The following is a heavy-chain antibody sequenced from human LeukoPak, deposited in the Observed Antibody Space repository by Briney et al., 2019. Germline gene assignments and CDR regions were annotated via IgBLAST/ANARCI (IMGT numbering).Heavy chain of an antibody. CDR1: GFTFSSYS. CDR2: ISGSSSYI. V-gene: IGHV3-21*01. D-gene: IGHD3-10*01. Sequence: GGSLRLSCAASGFTFSSYSMNWVRQAPGKGLEWVSSISGSSSYIYYADSVKGRFTISRDNAKNSLYLQMNSLRAEDTAVYYCASDYYGSGSYYKDRLEYFQHWGQGTLVTVSS. J-gene: IGHJ1*01. CDR3: ASDYYGSGSYYKDRLEYFQH.